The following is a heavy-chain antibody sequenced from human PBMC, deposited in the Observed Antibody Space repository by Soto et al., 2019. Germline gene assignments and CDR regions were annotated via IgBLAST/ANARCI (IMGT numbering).Heavy chain of an antibody. Sequence: GGSLRLSCAASGFTFSSYSMNWVRQAPGKGLEWVSYISSSSSTIYYADSVKGRFTISRDNAKNSLYLQMNSLRDEDTAVYYCARGRGGLVLGWFSYFDYWGQGTLVTVSS. D-gene: IGHD2-15*01. J-gene: IGHJ4*02. CDR2: ISSSSSTI. V-gene: IGHV3-48*02. CDR3: ARGRGGLVLGWFSYFDY. CDR1: GFTFSSYS.